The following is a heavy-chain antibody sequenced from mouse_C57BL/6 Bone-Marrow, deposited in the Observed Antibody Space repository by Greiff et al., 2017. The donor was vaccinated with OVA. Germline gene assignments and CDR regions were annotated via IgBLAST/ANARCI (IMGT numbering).Heavy chain of an antibody. CDR2: IYPRSGNT. V-gene: IGHV1-81*01. CDR3: ARGTTVGYFDV. Sequence: VQLQQSGAELARPGASVKLSCKASGYTFTSYGISWVKQRTGQGLEWIGEIYPRSGNTYYNEKFKGKATLAADKSSSTAYMELRSLTAEDSAVYFWARGTTVGYFDVWGTGTTVTVSS. J-gene: IGHJ1*03. CDR1: GYTFTSYG. D-gene: IGHD1-1*01.